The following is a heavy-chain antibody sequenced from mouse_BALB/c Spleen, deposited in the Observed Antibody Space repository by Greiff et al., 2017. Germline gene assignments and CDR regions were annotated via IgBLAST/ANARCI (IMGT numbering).Heavy chain of an antibody. CDR1: GYTFTSYV. CDR2: INPYNDGT. V-gene: IGHV1-14*01. Sequence: EVQLQQSGPELVKPGASVKMSCKASGYTFTSYVMHWVKQKPGQGLEWIGYINPYNDGTKYNEKFKGKATLTSDKSSSTAYMEHSSLTSEDSAVYYCARERGIYYGNYDYAMDYWGQGTSVTVSS. CDR3: ARERGIYYGNYDYAMDY. D-gene: IGHD2-1*01. J-gene: IGHJ4*01.